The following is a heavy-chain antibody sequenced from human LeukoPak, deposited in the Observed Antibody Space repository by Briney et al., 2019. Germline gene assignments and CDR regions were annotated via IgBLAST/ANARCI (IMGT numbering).Heavy chain of an antibody. D-gene: IGHD3-22*01. V-gene: IGHV5-10-1*01. Sequence: GESLRISCKGSGYSFTSYWISWVRQMPGKGLEWMGRIDPSDSYTNYSPSFQGHVTISADKSISTAYLQWSSLKASDTAMYYCAGSPRTPVYDSSGYYYFDYWGQGTLVTVSS. CDR1: GYSFTSYW. CDR2: IDPSDSYT. CDR3: AGSPRTPVYDSSGYYYFDY. J-gene: IGHJ4*02.